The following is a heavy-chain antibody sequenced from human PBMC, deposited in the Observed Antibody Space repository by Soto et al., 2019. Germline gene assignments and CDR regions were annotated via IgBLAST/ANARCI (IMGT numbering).Heavy chain of an antibody. CDR1: GGSFSGYY. CDR3: ARALAGIADS. Sequence: PSETLSLTCAVYGGSFSGYYWSWIRQPPGKGLEWIGEINHSGSTNYNPSLKSRVIISVDTSKNQFSLKLSSVTAADTAVYYCARALAGIADSWGQGTLVTVSS. CDR2: INHSGST. V-gene: IGHV4-34*01. D-gene: IGHD6-13*01. J-gene: IGHJ5*01.